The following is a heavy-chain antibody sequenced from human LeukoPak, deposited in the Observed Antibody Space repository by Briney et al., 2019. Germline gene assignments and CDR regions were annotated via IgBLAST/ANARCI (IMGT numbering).Heavy chain of an antibody. CDR2: ISSSSSTI. J-gene: IGHJ3*02. CDR1: GFTFSSYK. Sequence: GGSLRLSCAASGFTFSSYKMNWVRQAPGKGLEWVSYISSSSSTIYYADSVKGRFTISRDNAKNSLYLQMNSLRAEDTAVYYCARERWQQLVRGAFDIWGQGTMVTVSS. D-gene: IGHD6-13*01. V-gene: IGHV3-48*01. CDR3: ARERWQQLVRGAFDI.